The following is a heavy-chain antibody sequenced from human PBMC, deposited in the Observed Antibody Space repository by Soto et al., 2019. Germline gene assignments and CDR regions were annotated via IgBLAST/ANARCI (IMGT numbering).Heavy chain of an antibody. Sequence: SETLSLTCAFSGYSISSGYYWGWIRQPPGKGLEWIGSIYHSGSTYYNPSLKSRGTISVDTSKNQFSLKLSSVTAADTALYYCARTHYDFSSGGYYGFWFDPWGQGTLVTVS. D-gene: IGHD3-3*01. CDR1: GYSISSGYY. J-gene: IGHJ5*02. V-gene: IGHV4-38-2*01. CDR2: IYHSGST. CDR3: ARTHYDFSSGGYYGFWFDP.